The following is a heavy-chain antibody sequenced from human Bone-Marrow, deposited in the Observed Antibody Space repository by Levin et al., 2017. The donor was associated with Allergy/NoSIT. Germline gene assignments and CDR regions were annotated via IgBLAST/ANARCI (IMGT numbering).Heavy chain of an antibody. CDR1: FNFGNAG. CDR3: AADRLGGLDY. V-gene: IGHV1-58*02. D-gene: IGHD5-12*01. Sequence: SGESLKISCRFNFGNAGIHWVRQARGQRLEWIGWIVLGSGNTNYAQKLQERVTFTRDMSTRTVYMELTSLRSEDTAIYYCAADRLGGLDYWGQGALVTVSS. CDR2: IVLGSGNT. J-gene: IGHJ4*02.